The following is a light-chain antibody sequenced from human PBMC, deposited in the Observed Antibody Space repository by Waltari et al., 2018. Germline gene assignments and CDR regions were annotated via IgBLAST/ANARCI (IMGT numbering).Light chain of an antibody. J-gene: IGLJ1*01. CDR2: EDN. CDR3: TSYTSISTYV. CDR1: SRDFGSNQR. Sequence: QSALTQPPSVSGSPGQSVTISCSGTSRDFGSNQRVCWYQQSPGTAPTLIIQEDNNRPSGLPYRFSVSKSGTPASLTISVLQAEDEADYYCTSYTSISTYVFGTGTKVTVL. V-gene: IGLV2-18*02.